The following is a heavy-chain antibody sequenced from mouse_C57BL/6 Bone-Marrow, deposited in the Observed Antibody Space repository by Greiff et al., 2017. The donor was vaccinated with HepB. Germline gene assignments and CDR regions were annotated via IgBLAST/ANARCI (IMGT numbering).Heavy chain of an antibody. V-gene: IGHV1-78*01. Sequence: QVQLQQSDAELVKPGASVKISCKVSGYTFTDHTIHWMKQRPEQGLEWIGYIYPRDGSTKYNEKFKGKATLTADKSSSTSYMPLNSLTSEDSAVYFCANPRQLRLYAMDYWGQGTSVTVSS. CDR2: IYPRDGST. CDR3: ANPRQLRLYAMDY. J-gene: IGHJ4*01. CDR1: GYTFTDHT. D-gene: IGHD3-2*02.